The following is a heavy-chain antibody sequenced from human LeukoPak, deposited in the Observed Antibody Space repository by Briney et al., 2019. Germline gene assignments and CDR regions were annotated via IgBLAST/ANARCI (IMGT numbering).Heavy chain of an antibody. J-gene: IGHJ2*01. CDR3: AREENGITIFGVVISPYWYFDL. CDR2: INPSGGST. V-gene: IGHV1-46*01. CDR1: GYTFTSYY. Sequence: ASVKVSCKASGYTFTSYYMHWVRQAPGQGLEWMGIINPSGGSTSYAQKFQGRVTMTRDMSTSTVYMELSSLRSEDTAVYYCAREENGITIFGVVISPYWYFDLWGRGTLVTVSS. D-gene: IGHD3-3*01.